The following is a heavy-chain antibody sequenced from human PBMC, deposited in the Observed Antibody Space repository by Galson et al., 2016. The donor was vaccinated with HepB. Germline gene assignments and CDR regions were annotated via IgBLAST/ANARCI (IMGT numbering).Heavy chain of an antibody. CDR2: ISYHGSNI. V-gene: IGHV3-30*18. Sequence: SLRLSCAPSGFTFSNYGMHWVRQAPGKGLEWVAAISYHGSNIYYGDTVKGRITISTDKSKNALYLQMNSLRHEDTAVYYCAKGPPERSGYYLNWFDPWGQGTLVTVSS. CDR1: GFTFSNYG. D-gene: IGHD3-22*01. CDR3: AKGPPERSGYYLNWFDP. J-gene: IGHJ5*02.